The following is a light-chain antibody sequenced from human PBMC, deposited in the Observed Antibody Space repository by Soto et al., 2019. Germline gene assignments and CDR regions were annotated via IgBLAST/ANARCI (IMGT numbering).Light chain of an antibody. Sequence: QSALTQPASVSGSPGQSITISCTGTSSDVGYYNYVSWYQHHPGKVPKLMIYEVSNRPSGVSNRFSGSKSGNTASLTISGLQAEDEADSYCSSYTTSSTQVFGGGTKLTVL. V-gene: IGLV2-14*01. J-gene: IGLJ3*02. CDR2: EVS. CDR3: SSYTTSSTQV. CDR1: SSDVGYYNY.